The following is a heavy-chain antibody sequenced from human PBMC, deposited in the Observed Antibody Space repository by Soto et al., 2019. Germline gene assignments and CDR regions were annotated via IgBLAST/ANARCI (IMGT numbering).Heavy chain of an antibody. CDR1: GFTFSSYE. J-gene: IGHJ1*01. V-gene: IGHV3-48*03. Sequence: PGGSLRLFCAASGFTFSSYEMIWVRQAPGKGLEWVSYISNTGYNIHYADSVKGRFTISRDNAKNLLFLQMNSLRAEDTAVYYCARVSQSFIEYFQHWGQGTLVTVSS. CDR3: ARVSQSFIEYFQH. CDR2: ISNTGYNI. D-gene: IGHD3-16*02.